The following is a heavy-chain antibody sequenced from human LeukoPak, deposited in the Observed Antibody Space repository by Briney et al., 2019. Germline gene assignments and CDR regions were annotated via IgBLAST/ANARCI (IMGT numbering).Heavy chain of an antibody. J-gene: IGHJ5*02. CDR2: ISSSSSYI. D-gene: IGHD2-2*03. Sequence: GGSLRLSCAASGLTFSSYSMNWVRQAPGKGLEWVSSISSSSSYIYYADSVKGRFTISRDNAKNSLYLQMNSLRAEDTAVYYCARGGYCSSTSCYLDYNWFDPWGQGTLVTVSS. CDR3: ARGGYCSSTSCYLDYNWFDP. V-gene: IGHV3-21*01. CDR1: GLTFSSYS.